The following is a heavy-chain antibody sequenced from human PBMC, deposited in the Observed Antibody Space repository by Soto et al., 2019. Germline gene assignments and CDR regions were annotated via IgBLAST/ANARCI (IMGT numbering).Heavy chain of an antibody. V-gene: IGHV3-23*01. D-gene: IGHD1-26*01. CDR1: GFTFSSYA. CDR2: IRNSGGNT. CDR3: ARGLESGTYSPFDS. J-gene: IGHJ4*02. Sequence: PGGSLRLSCAASGFTFSSYAMSWVRQAPGKGLEWVSVIRNSGGNTYYADSVKGRFTISRDNSKNTLYLQMNSLRAEDTAVYYCARGLESGTYSPFDSWGQGTLVTVSS.